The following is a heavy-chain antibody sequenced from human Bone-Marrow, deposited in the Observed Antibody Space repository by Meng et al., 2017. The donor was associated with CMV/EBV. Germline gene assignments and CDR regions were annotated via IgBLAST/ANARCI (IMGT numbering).Heavy chain of an antibody. CDR1: GCSISSYY. D-gene: IGHD3-3*01. CDR3: ASSRWSGYYINYFYGMDV. CDR2: IYYSGST. Sequence: SETLSLTCTVSGCSISSYYWSWIRQPPGKGLEWIGYIYYSGSTNYNPSLKSRVTISVDTSKNQFSLKLSSVTAPDTAVYFCASSRWSGYYINYFYGMDVWGQGTTVTVSS. J-gene: IGHJ6*02. V-gene: IGHV4-59*01.